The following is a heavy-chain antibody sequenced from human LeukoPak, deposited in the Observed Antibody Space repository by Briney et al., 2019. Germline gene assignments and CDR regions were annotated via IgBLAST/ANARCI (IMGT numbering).Heavy chain of an antibody. V-gene: IGHV3-21*01. CDR2: ISSSSYI. Sequence: GGSLRLSCAASGFKFSSYSMKWVRQAPGKGLEWVSFISSSSYIYYADSLKGRFTISRDNAKNSLYLQMNSLRAEDTAVYYCAKTLPSPYYYDSSGYSLDYWGQGTLVTVSS. D-gene: IGHD3-22*01. CDR3: AKTLPSPYYYDSSGYSLDY. J-gene: IGHJ4*02. CDR1: GFKFSSYS.